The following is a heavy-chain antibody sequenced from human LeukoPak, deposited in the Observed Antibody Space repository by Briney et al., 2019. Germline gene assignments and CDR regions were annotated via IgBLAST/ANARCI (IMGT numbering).Heavy chain of an antibody. V-gene: IGHV3-53*01. CDR2: IYSGGST. J-gene: IGHJ4*02. Sequence: ETLSLTCAVYGGSFSDNYWSWIRQSPGKGLEWVSFIYSGGSTHYSDSVKGRFTISRDNSKNTLYLQMNSLRAEDTAVYYCARRAGAYSHPYDYWGQGTLVTVSS. CDR1: GGSFSDNY. CDR3: ARRAGAYSHPYDY. D-gene: IGHD4/OR15-4a*01.